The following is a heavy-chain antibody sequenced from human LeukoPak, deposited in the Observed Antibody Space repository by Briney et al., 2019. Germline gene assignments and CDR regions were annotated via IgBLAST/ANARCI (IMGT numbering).Heavy chain of an antibody. Sequence: ASVKVSCKASGYTFTSYDINWVRQATGQGLEWMGWMNPNSGNTGYAQKFQGRVTITRNTSISTAYMELSSLRSEDTAVYYCARGLGHYDFWSGYPYPFDYWGQGTLVTVSS. CDR1: GYTFTSYD. D-gene: IGHD3-3*01. CDR2: MNPNSGNT. J-gene: IGHJ4*02. V-gene: IGHV1-8*03. CDR3: ARGLGHYDFWSGYPYPFDY.